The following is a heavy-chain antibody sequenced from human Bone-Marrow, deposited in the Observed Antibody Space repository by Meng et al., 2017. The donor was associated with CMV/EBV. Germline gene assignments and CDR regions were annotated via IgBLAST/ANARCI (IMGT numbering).Heavy chain of an antibody. D-gene: IGHD1-1*01. CDR2: ISWNSGSI. CDR3: ARGLEDAGYYIPY. J-gene: IGHJ4*02. CDR1: GFTFDDYG. Sequence: GGSLRLSCAASGFTFDDYGMHWVRQAPGKGLEWVSGISWNSGSIGYADSVKDRFTISRDNAKNSLYLQMNSLRAEDTAVYYCARGLEDAGYYIPYWGQGTLVTVSS. V-gene: IGHV3-9*01.